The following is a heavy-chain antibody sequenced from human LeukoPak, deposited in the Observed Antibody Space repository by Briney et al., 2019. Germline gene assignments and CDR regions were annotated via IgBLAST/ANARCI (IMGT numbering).Heavy chain of an antibody. V-gene: IGHV3-15*01. J-gene: IGHJ4*02. CDR3: TTAGIAAAAFDY. Sequence: GGSLRLSCAASGFTFSNAWMSWVRQAPGKGMEWDGRIKSKTDGGTTDYAAPVKGRFTISRDDSTNTLYLQMNSLKTEDTAVYYCTTAGIAAAAFDYWGQGTLVTVSS. CDR1: GFTFSNAW. CDR2: IKSKTDGGTT. D-gene: IGHD6-13*01.